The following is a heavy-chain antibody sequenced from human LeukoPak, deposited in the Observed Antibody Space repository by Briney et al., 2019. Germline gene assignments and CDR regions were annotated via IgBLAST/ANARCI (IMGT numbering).Heavy chain of an antibody. CDR3: ARGRGLLPFDY. D-gene: IGHD2-15*01. Sequence: SETLSLTCTVSGGSISSSSYYWGWIRQPPGKGLEWIGSIYYSGSTYYNPSLKSRVTISVDTSKNQFSLKLSSVTAADTAVYYCARGRGLLPFDYWGQGTLVTVSS. CDR2: IYYSGST. J-gene: IGHJ4*02. V-gene: IGHV4-39*01. CDR1: GGSISSSSYY.